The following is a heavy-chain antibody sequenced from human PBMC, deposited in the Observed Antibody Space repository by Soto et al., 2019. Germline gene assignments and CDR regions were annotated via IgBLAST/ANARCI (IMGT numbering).Heavy chain of an antibody. D-gene: IGHD6-13*01. CDR3: ARDHPYSSSWPNWFDP. CDR1: GGSISSYY. Sequence: PSETLSLTCTVSGGSISSYYWSWIRQPPGKGLEWIGYIYYSGSTNYNPSLKSRVTISVGTSKNQSSLKLSSVTAADTAVFYCARDHPYSSSWPNWFDPWGQGTLVTVSS. V-gene: IGHV4-59*01. CDR2: IYYSGST. J-gene: IGHJ5*02.